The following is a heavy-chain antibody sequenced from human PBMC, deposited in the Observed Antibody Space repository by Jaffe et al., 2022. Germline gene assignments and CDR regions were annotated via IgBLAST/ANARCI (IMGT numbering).Heavy chain of an antibody. Sequence: QVQLQESGPGLVKPSETLSLTCAVSGYSISSGYYWGWIRQPPGKGLEWIGSIYHSGSTYYNPSLKSRVTISVDTSKNQFSLKLSSVTAADTAVYYCARLGDYGDYADYWGQGTLVTVSS. CDR2: IYHSGST. CDR3: ARLGDYGDYADY. J-gene: IGHJ4*02. CDR1: GYSISSGYY. D-gene: IGHD4-17*01. V-gene: IGHV4-38-2*01.